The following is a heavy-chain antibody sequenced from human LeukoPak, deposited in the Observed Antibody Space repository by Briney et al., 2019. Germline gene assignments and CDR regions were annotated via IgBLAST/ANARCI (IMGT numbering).Heavy chain of an antibody. J-gene: IGHJ5*02. Sequence: SETLSLTCTVSGGSISSYYWSWIRQPPGKGLEWIGYIYYSGSTNYNPSLKSRVTISVDTSKNQFSLKLSSVTAADTAVYYCARRGITMIVVVQYNWFDPWGQGTLVTVSS. CDR3: ARRGITMIVVVQYNWFDP. D-gene: IGHD3-22*01. CDR1: GGSISSYY. V-gene: IGHV4-59*12. CDR2: IYYSGST.